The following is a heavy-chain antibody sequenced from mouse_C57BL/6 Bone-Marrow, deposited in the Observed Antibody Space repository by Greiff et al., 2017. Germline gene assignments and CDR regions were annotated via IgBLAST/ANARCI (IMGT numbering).Heavy chain of an antibody. J-gene: IGHJ4*01. Sequence: QVQLKQPGAELVKPGASVKLSCKASGYTFTSYWMQWVKQRPGQGLEWIGEIDPSDSYTNYNQKFKGKATLTVDTSSSTAYMQLSSLTSEDSAVYYCARYGNYVFYAMDYWGQGTSVTVSS. CDR1: GYTFTSYW. CDR3: ARYGNYVFYAMDY. V-gene: IGHV1-50*01. D-gene: IGHD2-1*01. CDR2: IDPSDSYT.